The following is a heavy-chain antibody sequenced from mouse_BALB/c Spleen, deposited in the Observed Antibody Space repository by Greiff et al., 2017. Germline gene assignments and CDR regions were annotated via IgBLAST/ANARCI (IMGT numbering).Heavy chain of an antibody. V-gene: IGHV1-39*01. CDR3: ARWGNYEGFAY. Sequence: EVQLQQTGPELVKPGASVKISCKASGYSFTDYIMLWVKQSHGKSLEWIGNINPYYGSTSYNLKFKGKATLTVDKSSSTAYMQLNSLTSEDSAVYYCARWGNYEGFAYWGQGTLVTVSA. CDR2: INPYYGST. D-gene: IGHD2-1*01. CDR1: GYSFTDYI. J-gene: IGHJ3*01.